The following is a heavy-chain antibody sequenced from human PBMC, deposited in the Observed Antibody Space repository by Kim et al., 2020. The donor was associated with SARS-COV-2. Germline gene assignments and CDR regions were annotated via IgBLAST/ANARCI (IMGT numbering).Heavy chain of an antibody. D-gene: IGHD6-13*01. V-gene: IGHV4-59*01. CDR3: ARFYSSSWSAYYFDY. Sequence: PSLKSRVTISVDTSKNQFSLKLSSETAADTAVYYCARFYSSSWSAYYFDYWGQGTLVTVSS. J-gene: IGHJ4*02.